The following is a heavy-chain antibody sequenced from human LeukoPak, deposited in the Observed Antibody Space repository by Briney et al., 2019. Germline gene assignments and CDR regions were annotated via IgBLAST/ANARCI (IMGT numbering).Heavy chain of an antibody. Sequence: SETLSLTCIVSGDSISSYGDYWGWIRQPPGKGLEWIGTIYYTGNTYYNPSLKSRVTISVDTSKNQFSLNLSSVTAADTAVYYCARGANWADYWGQGTLVTVSS. V-gene: IGHV4-39*07. J-gene: IGHJ4*02. CDR3: ARGANWADY. D-gene: IGHD7-27*01. CDR2: IYYTGNT. CDR1: GDSISSYGDY.